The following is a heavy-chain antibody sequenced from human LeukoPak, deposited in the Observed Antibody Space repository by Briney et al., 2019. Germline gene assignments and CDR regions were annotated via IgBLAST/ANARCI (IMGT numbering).Heavy chain of an antibody. V-gene: IGHV3-30*02. CDR2: IRYDGSNK. Sequence: PGGSLRLSCAASGFTFSSYGMHWVRQAPGKGLEWVAFIRYDGSNKYYADSVKGRFTISRDNSKNILYLQMNSLRLEDTAVYYCAKGYDYYMDVWGKGTTVTISS. CDR3: AKGYDYYMDV. J-gene: IGHJ6*03. CDR1: GFTFSSYG.